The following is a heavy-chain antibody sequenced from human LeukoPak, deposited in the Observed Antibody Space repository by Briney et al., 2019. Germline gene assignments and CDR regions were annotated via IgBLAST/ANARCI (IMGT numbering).Heavy chain of an antibody. CDR3: ARDHGRYATDY. CDR1: GYTFTVYY. Sequence: ASVKVSCKASGYTFTVYYIHWVRLAPGQGLKWMGWINPNSGGTNYAQEFQGRVTMTGDTSISTAYMELSWLRSDDTAVYYCARDHGRYATDYWGQGTPVTVSS. D-gene: IGHD1-26*01. J-gene: IGHJ4*02. V-gene: IGHV1-2*02. CDR2: INPNSGGT.